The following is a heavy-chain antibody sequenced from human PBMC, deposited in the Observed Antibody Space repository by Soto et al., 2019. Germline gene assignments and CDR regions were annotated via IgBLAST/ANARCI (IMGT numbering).Heavy chain of an antibody. J-gene: IGHJ5*02. CDR1: GFTFSSFG. CDR2: TWYDGTNK. D-gene: IGHD1-7*01. Sequence: QVQLVESGGGVVQPGRSLRLSCATSGFTFSSFGMHWVRQAPGKGLEWVAATWYDGTNKYYADTVRGRFTISRDNFKNTLYLQMNSLRVEDTAVYYCARELNYWNYFEFDPWGQGTLVTVSS. CDR3: ARELNYWNYFEFDP. V-gene: IGHV3-33*01.